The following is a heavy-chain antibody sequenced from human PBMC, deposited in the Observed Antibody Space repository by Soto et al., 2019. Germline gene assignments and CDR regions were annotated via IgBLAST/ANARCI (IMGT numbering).Heavy chain of an antibody. V-gene: IGHV1-46*01. Sequence: QVQLVQSGAEVKKPGASEKISCKASGYTFTSSYVHWVRQAPGQGLEWVAIINPNGGSTNYAQEFQGRVTVTRDTSTSTVFMELSSLHSDDTAVYYCARDLLAANYWGQGTLVTVSS. CDR2: INPNGGST. CDR1: GYTFTSSY. D-gene: IGHD2-15*01. J-gene: IGHJ4*02. CDR3: ARDLLAANY.